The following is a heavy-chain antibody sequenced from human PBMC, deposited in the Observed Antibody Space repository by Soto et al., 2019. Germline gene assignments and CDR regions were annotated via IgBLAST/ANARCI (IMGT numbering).Heavy chain of an antibody. J-gene: IGHJ3*02. CDR2: IYSGGST. CDR1: GFTVSSNY. V-gene: IGHV3-53*01. CDR3: ARGGDRGSNGAFDI. Sequence: GGSLRLSCAASGFTVSSNYMSWVRQAPGKGLEWVSVIYSGGSTYYADSVKGRFTISRDNSKNTLYLQMNSLRAEDTAVYYCARGGDRGSNGAFDIWGQGTMVTVSS. D-gene: IGHD6-25*01.